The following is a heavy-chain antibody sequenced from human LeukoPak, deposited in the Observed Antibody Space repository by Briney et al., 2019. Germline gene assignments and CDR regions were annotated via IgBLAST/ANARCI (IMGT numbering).Heavy chain of an antibody. CDR3: AKAVGSLDPFDI. CDR2: ISSSGSDL. V-gene: IGHV3-23*01. D-gene: IGHD1-26*01. J-gene: IGHJ3*02. CDR1: GFIFTNFA. Sequence: GGSLRLSCEASGFIFTNFAMGWVRQASGKGLEWVSSISSSGSDLYYADSVKGRFTISRDNSKNTLYLQTNSLRVDDTAVYYCAKAVGSLDPFDIWGQGTMVTVSS.